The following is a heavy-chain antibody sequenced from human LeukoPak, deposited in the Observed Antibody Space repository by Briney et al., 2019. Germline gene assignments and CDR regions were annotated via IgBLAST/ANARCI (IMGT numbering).Heavy chain of an antibody. J-gene: IGHJ3*02. V-gene: IGHV4-34*01. CDR2: INHSGST. Sequence: SETLSLTCAVYGGSFSAYYWSWIRQPPGKGLEWIGEINHSGSTNYNPSLKSRVNISVDTSKNQSSLKLSSVTAAGTAVYYCARVSRLWWARDIWGQGTMVTVSS. CDR1: GGSFSAYY. D-gene: IGHD2-21*01. CDR3: ARVSRLWWARDI.